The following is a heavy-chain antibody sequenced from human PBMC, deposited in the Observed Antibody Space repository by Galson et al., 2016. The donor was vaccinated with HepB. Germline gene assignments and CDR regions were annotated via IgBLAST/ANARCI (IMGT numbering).Heavy chain of an antibody. CDR1: GFSFSSYN. CDR2: IWYDGSKE. J-gene: IGHJ6*02. V-gene: IGHV3-33*02. D-gene: IGHD6-25*01. Sequence: SLRLSCAASGFSFSSYNMNWVRQAPGKGLEWVAVIWYDGSKEFYADYAKGRFTISRDDSKNTLFLQMNSLRGEDTALYYCARGRSSAGYYGLDVWGQGTAVTVSS. CDR3: ARGRSSAGYYGLDV.